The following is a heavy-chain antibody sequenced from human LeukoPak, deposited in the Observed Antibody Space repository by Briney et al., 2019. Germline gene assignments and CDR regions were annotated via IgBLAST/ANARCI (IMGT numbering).Heavy chain of an antibody. D-gene: IGHD3-3*01. CDR2: IYYSGST. J-gene: IGHJ4*02. CDR1: GGSISSGDYY. CDR3: ARVPPYDFWSGYFDY. Sequence: PSETLSLTCTVSGGSISSGDYYWGWIRQPPGKGLEWIGYIYYSGSTYYNPSLKSRVTISVDTSKNQFSLKLGSVTAADTAVYYCARVPPYDFWSGYFDYWGQGTLVTVSS. V-gene: IGHV4-30-4*08.